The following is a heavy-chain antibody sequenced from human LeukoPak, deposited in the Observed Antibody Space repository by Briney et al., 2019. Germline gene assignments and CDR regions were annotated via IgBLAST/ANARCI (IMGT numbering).Heavy chain of an antibody. V-gene: IGHV4-59*01. J-gene: IGHJ5*02. CDR2: IYDSGRT. CDR1: GGSISNYY. D-gene: IGHD2-2*01. CDR3: TIGYHTNWFDP. Sequence: PSETLSLTCTVSGGSISNYYCSWIRQPPGKGLEWIGYIYDSGRTKYNPSLKSRVTISVDTSKNQFSLKLSSVTAADTAVYYCTIGYHTNWFDPWGQGTLVTVSS.